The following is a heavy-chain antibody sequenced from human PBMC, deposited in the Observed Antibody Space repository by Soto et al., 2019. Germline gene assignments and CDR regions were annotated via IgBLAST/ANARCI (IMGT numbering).Heavy chain of an antibody. J-gene: IGHJ6*02. CDR3: ARSLGFPYGMDV. D-gene: IGHD2-15*01. Sequence: GGSLRLSCAASGFTFSSYAMHWVRQAPGKGLEWVAVIYSGGSTYYADSVKGRFTISRDNSKNTLYLQMNSLRAEDTAVYYCARSLGFPYGMDVWGQGATVTVSS. CDR1: GFTFSSYA. V-gene: IGHV3-53*01. CDR2: IYSGGST.